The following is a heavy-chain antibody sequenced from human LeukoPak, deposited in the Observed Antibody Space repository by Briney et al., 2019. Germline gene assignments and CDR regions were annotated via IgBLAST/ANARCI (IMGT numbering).Heavy chain of an antibody. Sequence: SETLSLTCTVSGGSISSSSYYWSWIRQPPGKGLEWVGEINHSGSTNYNPSLKSRVTISVDTSKNQFSLKLSSVTAADTAVYYCARDYYGDYRDYWGQGTLVTVSS. V-gene: IGHV4-39*07. CDR1: GGSISSSSYY. D-gene: IGHD3-22*01. J-gene: IGHJ4*02. CDR2: INHSGST. CDR3: ARDYYGDYRDY.